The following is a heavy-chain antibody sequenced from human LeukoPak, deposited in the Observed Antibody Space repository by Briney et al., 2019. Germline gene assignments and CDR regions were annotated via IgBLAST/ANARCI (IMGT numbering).Heavy chain of an antibody. CDR3: ARDITRGDYVGTWFDP. J-gene: IGHJ5*02. D-gene: IGHD4-17*01. V-gene: IGHV1-69*05. CDR1: GGTFSSYA. CDR2: IIPISGTA. Sequence: SVKVSCKASGGTFSSYAISWVRQAPGQGLEWMGGIIPISGTANYAQKFQGRVTITTDESTSTAYMELSSLRSEDTAVYYCARDITRGDYVGTWFDPWGQGTLVTVSS.